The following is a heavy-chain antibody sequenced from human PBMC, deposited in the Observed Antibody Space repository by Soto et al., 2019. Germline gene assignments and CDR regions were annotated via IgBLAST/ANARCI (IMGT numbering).Heavy chain of an antibody. CDR2: ISAYNGKT. CDR3: ARRGTPIDY. Sequence: QVQLVQSGAEVKKPGASVKVSCKASGYTFTNFGISWVRQAPGQGLERMGWISAYNGKTNYAQKFEDRVTMTKDTPTRTAYMEVRSLRFDDAAVDYCARRGTPIDYWGQGTLVTVSS. CDR1: GYTFTNFG. D-gene: IGHD2-15*01. V-gene: IGHV1-18*01. J-gene: IGHJ4*02.